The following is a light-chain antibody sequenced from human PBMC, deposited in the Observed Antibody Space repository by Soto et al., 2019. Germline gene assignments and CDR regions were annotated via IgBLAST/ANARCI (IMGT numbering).Light chain of an antibody. CDR3: QQYSTYTPRT. Sequence: DIQMTQSPSTLSATAGDRVTITCRASQSSSIWLAWYQQTPGKAPKILIYKASSLESGVPSRFSGSGSGTEFTLTISSLQPDDFATYYCQQYSTYTPRTFGQGTKVDIK. J-gene: IGKJ1*01. V-gene: IGKV1-5*03. CDR2: KAS. CDR1: QSSSIW.